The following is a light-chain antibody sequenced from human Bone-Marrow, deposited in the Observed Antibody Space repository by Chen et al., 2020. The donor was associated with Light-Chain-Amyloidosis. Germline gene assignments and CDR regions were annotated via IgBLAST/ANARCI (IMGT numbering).Light chain of an antibody. J-gene: IGKJ2*01. Sequence: EIVLTQSPGTLSLSPGERATLSCRASQSVSSSYLAWDQQKPGQAPRLLIYGACSRATGIPDRFSGSGSGTDFTLTISRLEPEDFAVYYCQQYGSSPPYTFGQGTKLEIK. CDR2: GAC. CDR3: QQYGSSPPYT. CDR1: QSVSSSY. V-gene: IGKV3-20*01.